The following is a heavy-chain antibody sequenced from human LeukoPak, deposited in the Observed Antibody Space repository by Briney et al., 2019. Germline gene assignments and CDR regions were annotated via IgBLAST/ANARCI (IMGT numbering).Heavy chain of an antibody. Sequence: SSILSVIIFLYYPHSLKVRFTISRHNAKNSLFLQMNSLRAEDTAVYYCARESSGYFYWGQGTLVTVSS. CDR2: ILSVIIFL. CDR3: ARESSGYFY. D-gene: IGHD3-22*01. J-gene: IGHJ4*02. V-gene: IGHV3-21*05.